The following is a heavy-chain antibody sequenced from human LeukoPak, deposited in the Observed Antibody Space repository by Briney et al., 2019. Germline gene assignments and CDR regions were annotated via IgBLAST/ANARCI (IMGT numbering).Heavy chain of an antibody. Sequence: SETLSLTCTVSGGSISSYYWSWIRQPPGKGLEWIGYIYYSGSTNYNPSLKSRVTISVDTSKNQFSLKLSSVTAADTAVYYCARRAKGPIRPIDAFDIWGQGTMVTVSS. CDR2: IYYSGST. V-gene: IGHV4-59*08. J-gene: IGHJ3*02. CDR3: ARRAKGPIRPIDAFDI. CDR1: GGSISSYY. D-gene: IGHD1-14*01.